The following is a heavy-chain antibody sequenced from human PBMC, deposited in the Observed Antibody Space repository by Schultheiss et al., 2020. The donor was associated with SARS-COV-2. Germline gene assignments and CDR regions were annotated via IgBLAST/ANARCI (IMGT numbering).Heavy chain of an antibody. V-gene: IGHV3-23*03. CDR1: GFTFSSYA. Sequence: GGSLRLSCAASGFTFSSYAMSWVRQAPGKGLEWVSVIYSGGSTYYADSVKGRFTISRDNSKNTLYLQMNSLRAEDTAVYYCAKGGGYPYYYGMDVWGQGTTVTVSS. CDR2: IYSGGST. J-gene: IGHJ6*02. CDR3: AKGGGYPYYYGMDV. D-gene: IGHD3-16*01.